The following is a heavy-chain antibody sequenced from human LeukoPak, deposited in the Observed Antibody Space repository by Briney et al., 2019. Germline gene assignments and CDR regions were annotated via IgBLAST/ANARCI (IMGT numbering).Heavy chain of an antibody. V-gene: IGHV3-66*01. CDR1: GFTVSSNY. D-gene: IGHD6-19*01. J-gene: IGHJ6*02. Sequence: PGGSLRLSCAASGFTVSSNYMSWVRQAPGKGLEWVSVIYSGGSTYYADSVKGRFTISRDNSKNTLYLQMNSLRAEDTAVYYCARASGWTHYYYGVDVWGQGTTVTVSS. CDR2: IYSGGST. CDR3: ARASGWTHYYYGVDV.